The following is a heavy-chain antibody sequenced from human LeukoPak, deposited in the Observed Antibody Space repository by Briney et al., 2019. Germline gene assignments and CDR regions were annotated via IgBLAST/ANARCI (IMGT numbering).Heavy chain of an antibody. D-gene: IGHD2-21*02. CDR2: ISSSSSYI. V-gene: IGHV3-21*01. CDR3: ARVVVVTPYYYYGMDV. Sequence: GGSLRLSCAASGFTFSSYSMNWVRQAPGKGLEWVSSISSSSSYIYYADSVKGRFTISRDNAKNSLYLQMNSLRAEDTAVYYCARVVVVTPYYYYGMDVWGQGTTVTVSS. J-gene: IGHJ6*02. CDR1: GFTFSSYS.